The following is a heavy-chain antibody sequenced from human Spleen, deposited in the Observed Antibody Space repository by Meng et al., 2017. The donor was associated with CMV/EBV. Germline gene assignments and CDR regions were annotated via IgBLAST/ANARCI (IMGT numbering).Heavy chain of an antibody. CDR2: IYSGGST. D-gene: IGHD2-2*02. V-gene: IGHV3-53*01. Sequence: GESLKISCAASGFTVSSNYMSWVRQAPGKGLEWVSVIYSGGSTYYADSVKGRFTISRDNFKNTLYLQMNSLRAEDTAVYYCARDEPYCSSTSCYTYWGQGTLVTVSS. CDR1: GFTVSSNY. CDR3: ARDEPYCSSTSCYTY. J-gene: IGHJ4*02.